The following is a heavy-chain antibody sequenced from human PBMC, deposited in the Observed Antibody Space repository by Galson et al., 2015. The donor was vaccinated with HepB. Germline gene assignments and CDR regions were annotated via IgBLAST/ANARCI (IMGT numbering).Heavy chain of an antibody. CDR2: IGSDGSST. J-gene: IGHJ6*02. Sequence: SLRLSCAASGFTFSSYAMSWVRQAPGKGLEWVSAIGSDGSSTFYADSVKGRSTISGDNSGNTLYLQMNSLRAEDTAIYYCAKDLGVRGEYYYYGMDVRGQGTTFTVSS. CDR1: GFTFSSYA. CDR3: AKDLGVRGEYYYYGMDV. D-gene: IGHD3-10*01. V-gene: IGHV3-23*01.